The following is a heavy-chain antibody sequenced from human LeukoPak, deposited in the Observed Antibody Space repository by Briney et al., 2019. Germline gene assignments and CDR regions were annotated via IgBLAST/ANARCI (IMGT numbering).Heavy chain of an antibody. D-gene: IGHD2-2*01. Sequence: ASVKVSCKASGYTFTSYGISWVRQAPGQGLEWMGWISAYNGNTNYAQKLQGRVTMTTDTSTSTAYMELRSLRSDDTAGYYCARGALNCSGTSGPLGFDPWGRETLVTVSS. CDR2: ISAYNGNT. CDR1: GYTFTSYG. J-gene: IGHJ5*02. V-gene: IGHV1-18*04. CDR3: ARGALNCSGTSGPLGFDP.